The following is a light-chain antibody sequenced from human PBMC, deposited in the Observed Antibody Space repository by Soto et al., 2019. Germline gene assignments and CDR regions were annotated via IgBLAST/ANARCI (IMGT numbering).Light chain of an antibody. J-gene: IGKJ1*01. CDR3: QQCGSSRRT. CDR2: GAS. CDR1: ESVSSDC. Sequence: ESVLTQSPGTRSLSPGEGATLSCRASESVSSDCLAWYRQRPVQAPRLLIYGASTRATGTPDRISGSGSGTDFTLTSSSLEPEDCAVYFCQQCGSSRRTFGQGTRVEIK. V-gene: IGKV3-20*01.